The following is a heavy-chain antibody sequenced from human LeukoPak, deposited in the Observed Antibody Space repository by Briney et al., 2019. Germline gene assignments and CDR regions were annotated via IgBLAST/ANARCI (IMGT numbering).Heavy chain of an antibody. CDR1: GFTFSSYA. D-gene: IGHD5-24*01. CDR2: ISYDGSNK. Sequence: GGSLRLSCAASGFTFSSYAMHWVRQAPGKGLEWVAVISYDGSNKYYADSVKGRFTISRDNSKNTLYLQMNSLRAEDTAVYYCARHGGMSVATINGSDYWGQGTLVTVSS. CDR3: ARHGGMSVATINGSDY. V-gene: IGHV3-30-3*01. J-gene: IGHJ4*02.